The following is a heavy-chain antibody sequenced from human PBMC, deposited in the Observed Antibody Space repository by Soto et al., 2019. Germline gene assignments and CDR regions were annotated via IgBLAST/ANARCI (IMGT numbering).Heavy chain of an antibody. CDR1: GFTFEYYA. CDR2: ISWNGGTV. CDR3: AKGRSGWNDDARDI. Sequence: GGSLRLSCITSGFTFEYYAMHWVRQVPGGGLEWVSGISWNGGTVDYADSVRGRFTVSRDNSKRSLYMQMNNLRGEDTAFYYCAKGRSGWNDDARDIWGRGTMVTVSS. V-gene: IGHV3-9*01. J-gene: IGHJ3*02. D-gene: IGHD6-19*01.